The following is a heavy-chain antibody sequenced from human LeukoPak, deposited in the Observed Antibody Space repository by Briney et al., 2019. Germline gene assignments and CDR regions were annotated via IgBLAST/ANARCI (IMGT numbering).Heavy chain of an antibody. D-gene: IGHD5-18*01. CDR1: GYTFTSYG. J-gene: IGHJ3*02. Sequence: WASVKVSCKASGYTFTSYGISWVRQAPGQGLEWMGWISAYNGNTNYAQKLQGRVTMTRDMSTSTVYMELSSLRSEDTAVYYCARRGVDTAMVRAFDIWGQGTMVTVSS. V-gene: IGHV1-18*01. CDR2: ISAYNGNT. CDR3: ARRGVDTAMVRAFDI.